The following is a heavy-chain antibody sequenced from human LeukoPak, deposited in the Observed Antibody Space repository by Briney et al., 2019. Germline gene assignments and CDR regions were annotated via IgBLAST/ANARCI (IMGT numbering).Heavy chain of an antibody. J-gene: IGHJ4*02. CDR3: ARYIVVVPAATEVGRFDY. CDR2: IYYSGST. D-gene: IGHD2-2*01. Sequence: KTSETLSLTCTVSGGSISSYYWSWIRQPPGKGLEWIGYIYYSGSTNYNPSLKSRVTISVDTSKNQLSLKLSSVTAADTAVYYCARYIVVVPAATEVGRFDYWGQGTLVTVSS. CDR1: GGSISSYY. V-gene: IGHV4-59*01.